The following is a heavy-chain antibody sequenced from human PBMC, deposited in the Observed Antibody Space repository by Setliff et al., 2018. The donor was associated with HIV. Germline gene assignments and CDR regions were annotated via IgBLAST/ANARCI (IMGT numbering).Heavy chain of an antibody. CDR2: INVGNGNT. J-gene: IGHJ4*01. D-gene: IGHD6-13*01. CDR1: GYTFSHNT. CDR3: ARQFSSSWYVFDY. V-gene: IGHV1-3*01. Sequence: ASVKVSCKASGYTFSHNTIHWVRQAPGKRLEWMGWINVGNGNTKYSRRFQGRVTITRDTSASAAYMQLNSLRSEDTAVYYCARQFSSSWYVFDYWGQGALVTVSS.